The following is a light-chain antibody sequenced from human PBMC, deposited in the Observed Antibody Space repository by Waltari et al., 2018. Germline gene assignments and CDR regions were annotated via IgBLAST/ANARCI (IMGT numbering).Light chain of an antibody. CDR2: GNN. CDR3: QSFDNMLSGGVV. J-gene: IGLJ2*01. Sequence: QSVLTQPPSVSGTPGQRVTISCSGSTSNIGAGHDVPWYQHLPGPAPKLLIYGNNNRPSGVPDRFSGSKSGTSASLAITGLQADDEADYFCQSFDNMLSGGVVFGGGTKLAVL. V-gene: IGLV1-40*01. CDR1: TSNIGAGHD.